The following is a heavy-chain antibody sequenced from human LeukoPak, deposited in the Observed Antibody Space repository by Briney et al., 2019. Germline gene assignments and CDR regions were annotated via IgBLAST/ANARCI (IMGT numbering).Heavy chain of an antibody. V-gene: IGHV3-23*01. J-gene: IGHJ4*02. CDR2: ISGSGGST. D-gene: IGHD5-24*01. CDR3: AILTRRDGNNPFDY. CDR1: GFTFSSYA. Sequence: GGSLRLSCAASGFTFSSYAMSWVSQAPGQGLEGVSSISGSGGSTYYADSVKDRFTISRDNSKNTLALQVNSLRAEDTAVYYCAILTRRDGNNPFDYWGQGTLVTVSS.